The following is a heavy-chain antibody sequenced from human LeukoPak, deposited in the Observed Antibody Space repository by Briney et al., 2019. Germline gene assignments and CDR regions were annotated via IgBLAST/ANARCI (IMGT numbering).Heavy chain of an antibody. CDR3: ARDHAAMIVVVNLDY. D-gene: IGHD3-22*01. CDR2: IKQDGSEK. CDR1: GFTFSSYW. V-gene: IGHV3-7*01. J-gene: IGHJ4*02. Sequence: GGSLRLSCAASGFTFSSYWMSWVRQAPGKGLEWVANIKQDGSEKYYVDSVKGRFTISRDNAKNSLYLKMNSLRAEDTAVYYCARDHAAMIVVVNLDYWGQGTLVTVSS.